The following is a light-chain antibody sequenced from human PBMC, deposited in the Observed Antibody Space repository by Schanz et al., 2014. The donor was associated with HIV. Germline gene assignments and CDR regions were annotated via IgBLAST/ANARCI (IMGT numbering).Light chain of an antibody. J-gene: IGLJ3*02. Sequence: QSALTQPASVSGSPGQSITISCTGTSSDVGGYKYVSWYQQHPGKVPKLMIYDVSNRPSGVSWRFSASKSGNTASLTISGLQAEDEADYYCGSYSSGDSHWVFGGGTKLTVL. CDR2: DVS. V-gene: IGLV2-14*03. CDR3: GSYSSGDSHWV. CDR1: SSDVGGYKY.